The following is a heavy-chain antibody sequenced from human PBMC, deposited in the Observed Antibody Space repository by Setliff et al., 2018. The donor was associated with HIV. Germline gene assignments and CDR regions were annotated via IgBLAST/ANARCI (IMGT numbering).Heavy chain of an antibody. D-gene: IGHD2-2*01. Sequence: PSETLSLTCTVSGVSISNYYWSWIRQPPGKGLEWIGYMYYSEYTNYNASLKSRVSMSVDKSKNQFSLKLTSVTAADTAVYYCARGHCSGTNCYGVDYYGMDVWGQGTTVTVSS. J-gene: IGHJ6*02. CDR1: GVSISNYY. CDR3: ARGHCSGTNCYGVDYYGMDV. V-gene: IGHV4-59*12. CDR2: MYYSEYT.